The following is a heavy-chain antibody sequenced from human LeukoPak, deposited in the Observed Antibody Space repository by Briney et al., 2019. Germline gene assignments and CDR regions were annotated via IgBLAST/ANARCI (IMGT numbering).Heavy chain of an antibody. CDR1: GFTFGDYV. Sequence: GGSLRLSCTASGFTFGDYVVSWFRQAPGKGLEWVAVISYDGSNKYYADSVKGRFTISRDNSKNTLYLQMNSLRAEDTAVYYCAKDHLYDSSVPDYWGQGTLVTVSS. D-gene: IGHD3-22*01. CDR3: AKDHLYDSSVPDY. CDR2: ISYDGSNK. V-gene: IGHV3-30*18. J-gene: IGHJ4*02.